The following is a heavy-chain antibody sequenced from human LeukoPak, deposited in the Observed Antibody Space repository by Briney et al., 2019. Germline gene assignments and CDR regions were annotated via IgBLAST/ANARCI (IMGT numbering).Heavy chain of an antibody. CDR2: IYPGDSDT. V-gene: IGHV5-51*01. Sequence: GESLKISCKGSGYSFTSYWIGWVRQMPGKGLEWMGIIYPGDSDTRYSPSFQGQVTISADKSISTAYLQWSSLKASDTAMYYCASITRYLGYYLDYWGQGTLVTVSS. CDR1: GYSFTSYW. CDR3: ASITRYLGYYLDY. J-gene: IGHJ4*02. D-gene: IGHD3-9*01.